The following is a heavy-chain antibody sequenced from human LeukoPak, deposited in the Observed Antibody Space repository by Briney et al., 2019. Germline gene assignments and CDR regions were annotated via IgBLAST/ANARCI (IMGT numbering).Heavy chain of an antibody. CDR3: ARDLSITGTPEATFDI. D-gene: IGHD1-20*01. CDR1: GFTFSSYG. CDR2: IRYDGSNK. J-gene: IGHJ3*02. Sequence: GGSLRLSCAASGFTFSSYGMHWVRQAPGKGLEWVAFIRYDGSNKYYADSVKGRFTISRDNSKNTLYLQMNSLRAEDTAVYYCARDLSITGTPEATFDIWGQGTMVTVSS. V-gene: IGHV3-30*02.